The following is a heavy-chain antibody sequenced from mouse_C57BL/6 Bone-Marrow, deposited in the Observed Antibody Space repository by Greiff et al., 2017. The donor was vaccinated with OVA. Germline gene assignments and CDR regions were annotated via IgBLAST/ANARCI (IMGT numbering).Heavy chain of an antibody. CDR3: ARKGPMVTTWYFDV. V-gene: IGHV1-64*01. J-gene: IGHJ1*03. CDR2: IHPNSGST. D-gene: IGHD2-2*01. CDR1: GYTFTSYW. Sequence: QVQLQQPGAELVKPGASVKLSCKASGYTFTSYWMHWVKQRPGQGLEWIGMIHPNSGSTNYNEKFKSKATLTVDKSSSTAYMQLSSLTSEDSAVYYCARKGPMVTTWYFDVWGTGTTVTVSS.